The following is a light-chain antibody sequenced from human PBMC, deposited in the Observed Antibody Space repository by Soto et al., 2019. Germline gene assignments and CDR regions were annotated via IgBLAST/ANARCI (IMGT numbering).Light chain of an antibody. J-gene: IGKJ2*01. CDR3: QQYNIWSLYT. Sequence: EIVMTQSPATLSVSPGDTATLSCRASHSVGSDLAWYQVKPGQAPRLLIYGAATRAIGIPGRFSGSGTRTEFSLTISSLHSEDSAVYYCQQYNIWSLYTFGQGTNLEIK. CDR1: HSVGSD. V-gene: IGKV3-15*01. CDR2: GAA.